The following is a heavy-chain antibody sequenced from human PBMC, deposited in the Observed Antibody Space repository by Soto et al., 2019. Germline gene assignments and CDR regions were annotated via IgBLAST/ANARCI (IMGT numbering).Heavy chain of an antibody. D-gene: IGHD1-26*01. Sequence: EVQLLESGGGLVQPGGSLTLSCAASGFIFTSHIISWVRQAPGTGLEWVSSISGSGDKTDYADSVRGRFTISRDNSMFTVYLQMNSLRAEDTAVYFCAKDLSIVRARSDHWGQGTLVTVSS. CDR3: AKDLSIVRARSDH. J-gene: IGHJ4*02. CDR2: ISGSGDKT. CDR1: GFIFTSHI. V-gene: IGHV3-23*01.